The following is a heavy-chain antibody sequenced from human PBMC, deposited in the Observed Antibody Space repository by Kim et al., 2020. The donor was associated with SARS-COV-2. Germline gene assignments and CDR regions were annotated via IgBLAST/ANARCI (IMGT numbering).Heavy chain of an antibody. V-gene: IGHV1-46*03. CDR3: ARDGIATVTGFDY. Sequence: ASVKVSCKASGHTFTSHYMYWVRQVPGQGLEWMGRIDPSGGSITYAQNLQGRVTMTSDTSTTTIYMELSSLTSDDTAVYYCARDGIATVTGFDYWGQGTLLTVSS. CDR1: GHTFTSHY. J-gene: IGHJ4*02. CDR2: IDPSGGSI. D-gene: IGHD2-21*02.